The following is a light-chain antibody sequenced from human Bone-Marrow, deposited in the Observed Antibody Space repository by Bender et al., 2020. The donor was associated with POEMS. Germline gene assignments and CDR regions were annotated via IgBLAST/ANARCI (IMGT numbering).Light chain of an antibody. CDR1: DLGDKY. V-gene: IGLV3-1*01. CDR2: QDT. J-gene: IGLJ2*01. CDR3: QAWDTYSVI. Sequence: SYEVTQPPSVSVSPGQTASITCSGDDLGDKYVAWYQQKPGQSPVLVIYQDTKRPSGIPERFSGSNSGNTATLTISGTQATVEADYYCQAWDTYSVIFGGGTKLTVL.